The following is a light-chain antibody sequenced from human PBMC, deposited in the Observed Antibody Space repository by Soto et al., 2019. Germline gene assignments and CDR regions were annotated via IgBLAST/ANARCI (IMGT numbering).Light chain of an antibody. CDR1: QSITSY. CDR2: AAS. V-gene: IGKV1-39*01. CDR3: QQSYNTPYT. Sequence: DIQMTQSPSSLPASVGDRVTITCRASQSITSYLNWYQQKPGKAPKLLIYAASSLQSGVPSRFSGSGSGTDFTLTISSLQPEDFATYYCQQSYNTPYTFGQGTNLEIK. J-gene: IGKJ2*01.